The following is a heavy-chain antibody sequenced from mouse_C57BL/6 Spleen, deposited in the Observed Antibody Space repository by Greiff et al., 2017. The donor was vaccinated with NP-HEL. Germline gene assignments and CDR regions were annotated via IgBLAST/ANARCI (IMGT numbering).Heavy chain of an antibody. CDR3: TRSYYGSRYFDV. CDR1: GYTFTDYE. V-gene: IGHV1-15*01. J-gene: IGHJ1*03. D-gene: IGHD1-1*01. Sequence: QVQLQQSGAELVRPGASVTLSCKASGYTFTDYEMHWVKQTPVHGLEWIGAIDPETGGTAYNQKFKGKAILTADKSSSTAYMELRSLTSEDSAVYYCTRSYYGSRYFDVWGTGTTVTVSS. CDR2: IDPETGGT.